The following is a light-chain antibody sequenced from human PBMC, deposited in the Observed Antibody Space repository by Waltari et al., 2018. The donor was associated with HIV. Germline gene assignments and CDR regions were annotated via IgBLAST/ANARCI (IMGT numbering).Light chain of an antibody. Sequence: EIALTQSPGTLPLSPGERGTLSCRASPSVSSSYLAWYQQKPGQAPRLLIYAASTRATGIPDRFSGSVSGTDFNLTISRLEPEDFAVYYCQQYGSSLWTFGQGTKVEVK. CDR1: PSVSSSY. J-gene: IGKJ1*01. CDR2: AAS. V-gene: IGKV3-20*01. CDR3: QQYGSSLWT.